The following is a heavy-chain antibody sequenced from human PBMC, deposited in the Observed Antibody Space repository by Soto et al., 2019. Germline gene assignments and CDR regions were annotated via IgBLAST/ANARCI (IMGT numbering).Heavy chain of an antibody. CDR1: GFTFNTYA. J-gene: IGHJ4*02. V-gene: IGHV3-23*01. CDR3: AKLFVNGVVGY. CDR2: ISDSGGET. Sequence: EVQLLESGGGLVQPGGSLGLSCAASGFTFNTYAMSWVRQAPGKGLQWVSIISDSGGETVYADSVKGRFTISRDNPKNTVYLQMNSLTAEDTAVYYCAKLFVNGVVGYWGQGTLVTVSS. D-gene: IGHD1-26*01.